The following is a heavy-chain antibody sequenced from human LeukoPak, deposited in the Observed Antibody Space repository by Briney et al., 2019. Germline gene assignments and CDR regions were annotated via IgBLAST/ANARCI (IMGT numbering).Heavy chain of an antibody. J-gene: IGHJ6*02. D-gene: IGHD2-2*02. CDR1: GGTFSSYA. V-gene: IGHV1-69*04. CDR3: ARESGRNIVVVPDAITPAYYGMDV. CDR2: IIPIFGIA. Sequence: GASVKVSCKASGGTFSSYAISWVRQAPGQGLEWMGRIIPIFGIANYAQKFQGRVTITADKSTSTAYMELSSLRSEDTAVYYCARESGRNIVVVPDAITPAYYGMDVWGQGTTVTVSS.